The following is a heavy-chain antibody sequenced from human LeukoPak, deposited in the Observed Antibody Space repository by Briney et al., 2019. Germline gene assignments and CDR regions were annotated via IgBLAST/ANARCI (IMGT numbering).Heavy chain of an antibody. CDR3: ARDGEPRYWGSGFYYGMDV. J-gene: IGHJ6*02. CDR2: ISGSTGRP. Sequence: GDSLRHSCAASGFNFGTYAMNWVRPAPGQALEWVSSISGSTGRPYSADYVKGRFTISRDNSKNPLSLQMKSLRADDTAVYYCARDGEPRYWGSGFYYGMDVWGQGATVTVSS. D-gene: IGHD7-27*01. CDR1: GFNFGTYA. V-gene: IGHV3-23*01.